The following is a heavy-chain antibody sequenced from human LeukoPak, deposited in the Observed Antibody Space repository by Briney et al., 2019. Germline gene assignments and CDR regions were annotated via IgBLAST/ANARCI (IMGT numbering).Heavy chain of an antibody. CDR3: ARDHNWGFDF. Sequence: GGSLRLSCAASGFTFSDYSINWVRQAPGKGLEWVLYIRSSSRGTIYYADSVKGRFTISRDNAKNSLYLQMNSLRAEDTAVYYCARDHNWGFDFWGQGTLVTVSS. CDR2: IRSSSRGTI. CDR1: GFTFSDYS. V-gene: IGHV3-48*01. D-gene: IGHD7-27*01. J-gene: IGHJ4*02.